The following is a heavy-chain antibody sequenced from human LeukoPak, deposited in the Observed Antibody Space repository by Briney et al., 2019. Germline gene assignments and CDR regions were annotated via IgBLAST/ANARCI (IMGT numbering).Heavy chain of an antibody. Sequence: PGGSLRLSCAASGFPFSSYAMSGVRQAPGKGLEGVASVKKDASEKYYVDSVKGRFTISRDNAKNSLYLQMNSLRVEDTAGYYCARGPPYGSRSDYFDYWGQGTLVTVSS. CDR2: VKKDASEK. J-gene: IGHJ4*02. CDR1: GFPFSSYA. V-gene: IGHV3-7*01. CDR3: ARGPPYGSRSDYFDY. D-gene: IGHD3-10*01.